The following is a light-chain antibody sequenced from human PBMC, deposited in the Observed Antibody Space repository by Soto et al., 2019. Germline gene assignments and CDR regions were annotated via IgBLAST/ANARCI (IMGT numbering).Light chain of an antibody. CDR1: QNINNY. Sequence: DIQMTQSPSSLSASVGDRVTITCQASQNINNYLNWYQQKPGRAPKLLIYKASSLESGVPSRFSGSGSGTEFTLTISSLQPDDFATYYCQQYNSYSPWTFGQGTKV. CDR2: KAS. J-gene: IGKJ1*01. V-gene: IGKV1-5*03. CDR3: QQYNSYSPWT.